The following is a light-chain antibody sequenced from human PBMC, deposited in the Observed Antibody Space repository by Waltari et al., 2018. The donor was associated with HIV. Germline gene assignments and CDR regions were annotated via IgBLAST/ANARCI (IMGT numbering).Light chain of an antibody. CDR1: ASDFGPYNF. J-gene: IGLJ2*01. V-gene: IGLV2-14*03. CDR3: STHTGNDTLA. Sequence: QSALTQPASVSGSPGQSVTISCTGTASDFGPYNFVSWYQQHPANVPKVSISRVTRRPSGVPPRFSRSKSGNTASLTISGLRAEDEALYYCSTHTGNDTLAFGGGTKLTVL. CDR2: RVT.